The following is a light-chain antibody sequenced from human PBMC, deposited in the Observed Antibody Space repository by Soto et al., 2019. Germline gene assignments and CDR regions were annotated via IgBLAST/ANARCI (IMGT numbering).Light chain of an antibody. CDR2: DVT. CDR3: CSYAGSPLVV. V-gene: IGLV2-11*01. J-gene: IGLJ2*01. Sequence: QSALTQPRSVSGSPGQSVTISCTGNSSDVGGYNYVSWYQQHPGKAPKLVIYDVTKRPSGVPDRFSGSKSGNTASLTISGLQAEDEADYYCCSYAGSPLVVFGGGTKLTVL. CDR1: SSDVGGYNY.